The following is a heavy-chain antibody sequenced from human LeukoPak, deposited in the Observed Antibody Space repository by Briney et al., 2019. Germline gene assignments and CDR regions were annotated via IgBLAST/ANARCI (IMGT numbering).Heavy chain of an antibody. J-gene: IGHJ4*02. CDR1: GYTFTSYG. V-gene: IGHV1-18*01. D-gene: IGHD4-11*01. CDR3: AGTITVTVDY. CDR2: ISAYNGNT. Sequence: ASVTVSFKSSGYTFTSYGFSGVRQPPGQGLEWMGWISAYNGNTNYAQKLQGRVTMTTDTSTSTAYMELRSLRSVDTAVYYCAGTITVTVDYWGQGTLVTVSS.